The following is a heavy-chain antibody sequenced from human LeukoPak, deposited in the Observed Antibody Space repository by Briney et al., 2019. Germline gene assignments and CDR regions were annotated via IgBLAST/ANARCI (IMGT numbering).Heavy chain of an antibody. J-gene: IGHJ5*02. CDR3: ARVTTVTTGRFDP. V-gene: IGHV3-48*02. Sequence: PGGSLRLSCAASGFTFSSYSMNWVRQAPGKGLEWVSYISSSSSTIYYADSVKGRFTISRDNAKNSLYPQMNSLRDEDTAVYYCARVTTVTTGRFDPWGQGTLVTVSS. D-gene: IGHD4-17*01. CDR1: GFTFSSYS. CDR2: ISSSSSTI.